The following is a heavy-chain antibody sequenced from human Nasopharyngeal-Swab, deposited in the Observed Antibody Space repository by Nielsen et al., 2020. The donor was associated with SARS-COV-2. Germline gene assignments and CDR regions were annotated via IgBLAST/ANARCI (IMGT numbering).Heavy chain of an antibody. CDR2: ISSSSSTI. V-gene: IGHV3-48*04. Sequence: GESLKISCAASGFTFSSYSMNWVRQAPGKGLEWVSYISSSSSTIYYADSVKGRFTISRDNAKNSLYLQMNSLRAEDTAVYYCAKDKEDLRGVGSYDYWGQGTLVTVSS. CDR3: AKDKEDLRGVGSYDY. D-gene: IGHD3-10*01. J-gene: IGHJ4*02. CDR1: GFTFSSYS.